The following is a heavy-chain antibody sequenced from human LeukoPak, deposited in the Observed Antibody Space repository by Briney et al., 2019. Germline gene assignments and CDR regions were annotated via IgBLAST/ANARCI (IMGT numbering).Heavy chain of an antibody. J-gene: IGHJ4*02. CDR1: GFTFSSYW. D-gene: IGHD3-10*01. CDR3: ARSRATSWFGELLPYFDY. CDR2: IKQDGSEK. Sequence: GGSLRLSCAASGFTFSSYWMSWVRQAPGKGLEWVANIKQDGSEKYYVDSVKGRFTISRDNAKNSLYLRMNSLRAEDTAVYYCARSRATSWFGELLPYFDYWGQGTLVTVSS. V-gene: IGHV3-7*01.